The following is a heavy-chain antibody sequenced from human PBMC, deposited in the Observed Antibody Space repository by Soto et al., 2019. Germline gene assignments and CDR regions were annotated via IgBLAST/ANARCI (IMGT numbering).Heavy chain of an antibody. J-gene: IGHJ6*02. Sequence: EVQLVESGGGLVQPGGSLKLSCAASGFTFSGSAMHWVRQASGKGLEWVGRIRSKANSYATAYAASVKGRFTISRDDSKNTAYLQMNSRKTEDTAVYYCTIQYCSSTSCDGYYYYVMDVWGQGTTVTVSS. CDR1: GFTFSGSA. CDR3: TIQYCSSTSCDGYYYYVMDV. V-gene: IGHV3-73*02. D-gene: IGHD2-2*01. CDR2: IRSKANSYAT.